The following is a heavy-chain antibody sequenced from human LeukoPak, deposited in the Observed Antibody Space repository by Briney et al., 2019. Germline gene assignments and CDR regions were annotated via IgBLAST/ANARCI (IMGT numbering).Heavy chain of an antibody. D-gene: IGHD4-11*01. CDR2: IGADSGDTHGDT. J-gene: IGHJ2*01. CDR1: GYRLRNHG. CDR3: ARGSSPYNWYFDL. Sequence: ASVKVSCKASGYRLRNHGISWVRQAPGQGLEWMGWIGADSGDTHGDTHYAEKLQGRVTMTTDTSTDTAYMDLRSLTSEDTAVYYCARGSSPYNWYFDLWGRGTLVTVSS. V-gene: IGHV1-18*01.